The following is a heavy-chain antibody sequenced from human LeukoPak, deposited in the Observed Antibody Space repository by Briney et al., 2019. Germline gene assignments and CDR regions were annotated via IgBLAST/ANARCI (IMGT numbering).Heavy chain of an antibody. Sequence: GGSLRLSCAASGFTFSSYVMSWVRQAPGKGLEWVSTISGSGGSTYYTDSVKGRLTISRDNSKNTLYLQMNSLRAEDTAVYYCAKEVGYFDYGGQGTLVTVSS. CDR1: GFTFSSYV. CDR2: ISGSGGST. D-gene: IGHD1-26*01. CDR3: AKEVGYFDY. J-gene: IGHJ4*02. V-gene: IGHV3-23*01.